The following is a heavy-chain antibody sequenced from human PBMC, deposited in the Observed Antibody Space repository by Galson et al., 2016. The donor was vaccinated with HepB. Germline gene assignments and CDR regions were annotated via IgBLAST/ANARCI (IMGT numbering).Heavy chain of an antibody. Sequence: SLRLSCAASGFTFSKYTMNWVRQAPGKGLEWVSSISTSSSYISYADSLKGRLTISRDNAKNSLYLQMTSLRAEDTAVYYCARRDYYYYGMDVWGQGTPVTVSS. V-gene: IGHV3-21*01. CDR1: GFTFSKYT. J-gene: IGHJ6*02. CDR3: ARRDYYYYGMDV. CDR2: ISTSSSYI.